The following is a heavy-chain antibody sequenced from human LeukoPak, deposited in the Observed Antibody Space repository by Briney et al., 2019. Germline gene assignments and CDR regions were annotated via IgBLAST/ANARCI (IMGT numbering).Heavy chain of an antibody. D-gene: IGHD3-22*01. CDR2: IYYSGST. J-gene: IGHJ3*02. CDR3: ARPSYYDSSGLGGAFDI. V-gene: IGHV4-39*01. Sequence: SETLSLTCTVSGGSISSSSYYWGWIRQPPGKGLEWIGSIYYSGSTYYNPSLKSRVTISVDTSKNQFSLKLSSVTAADTAVYCCARPSYYDSSGLGGAFDIWGQGTMVTVSS. CDR1: GGSISSSSYY.